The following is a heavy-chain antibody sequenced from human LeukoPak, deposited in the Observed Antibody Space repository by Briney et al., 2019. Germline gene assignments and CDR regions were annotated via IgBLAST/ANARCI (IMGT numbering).Heavy chain of an antibody. CDR1: GGSFSGYY. J-gene: IGHJ4*02. Sequence: SETLSLTCAVYGGSFSGYYWSWIRQPPGKGLEWIGEINHSGSTNYNPSLKSRVIISVDTSKNQFSLKLSSVTAADTAVYYCARVTGYMIEDYFDYWGQGTLVTVSS. CDR2: INHSGST. CDR3: ARVTGYMIEDYFDY. V-gene: IGHV4-34*01. D-gene: IGHD3-22*01.